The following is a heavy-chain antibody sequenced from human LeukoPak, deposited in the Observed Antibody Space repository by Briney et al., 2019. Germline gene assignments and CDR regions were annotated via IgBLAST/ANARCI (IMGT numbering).Heavy chain of an antibody. V-gene: IGHV4-34*01. CDR2: INHSGST. Sequence: SETLSLTCAVYGGSFSGYNWSWIRQPPGKGLEWIGQINHSGSTNYNPSLKSRVTISVDTSKNQFSLKLSSVTAADTAVYYCARGQPGAAAGTGFRYQLYFDYWGQGTLVTVSS. CDR3: ARGQPGAAAGTGFRYQLYFDY. J-gene: IGHJ4*02. CDR1: GGSFSGYN. D-gene: IGHD6-13*01.